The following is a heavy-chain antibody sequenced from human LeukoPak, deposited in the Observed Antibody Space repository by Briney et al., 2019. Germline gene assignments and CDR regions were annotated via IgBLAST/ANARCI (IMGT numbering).Heavy chain of an antibody. D-gene: IGHD2-21*02. V-gene: IGHV4-4*07. CDR2: IYTSGST. Sequence: PSETLSLTCTVSGGSISSYYWSWIRQPAGKGLEWIGRIYTSGSTNYNPSLKSRVTMSVDTSKNQFSLKLSSVTAADTAVYYCARGSVVVTAIPADHFDYWGQGTLVTVSS. J-gene: IGHJ4*02. CDR1: GGSISSYY. CDR3: ARGSVVVTAIPADHFDY.